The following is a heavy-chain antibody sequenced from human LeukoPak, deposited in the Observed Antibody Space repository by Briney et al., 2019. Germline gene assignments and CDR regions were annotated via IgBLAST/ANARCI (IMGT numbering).Heavy chain of an antibody. J-gene: IGHJ3*02. CDR2: ISTYSGNT. D-gene: IGHD6-19*01. CDR1: GYTFTSYG. Sequence: ASVKVSCKASGYTFTSYGISWVRQAPGQGLEWMGWISTYSGNTNYAQKLQGRVTMTTDTSTSTAYMELRSLRSDDTAVYYCARGLGIAVAGWNHDAFDIWAKGQWSPSLQ. V-gene: IGHV1-18*01. CDR3: ARGLGIAVAGWNHDAFDI.